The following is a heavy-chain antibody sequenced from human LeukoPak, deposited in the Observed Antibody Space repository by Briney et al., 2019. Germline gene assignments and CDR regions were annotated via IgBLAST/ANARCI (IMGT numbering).Heavy chain of an antibody. CDR3: ARESSNGWYDY. J-gene: IGHJ4*02. CDR1: YSFTSYW. V-gene: IGHV5-51*01. CDR2: IYPGDSDT. D-gene: IGHD6-19*01. Sequence: GESLKISCKYSFTSYWIGWVRQMPGKGLEWMGIIYPGDSDTRYSPSFQGQVTISADKSISTAYLQWSSLKASDSAMYYCARESSNGWYDYWGQGTLVTVSS.